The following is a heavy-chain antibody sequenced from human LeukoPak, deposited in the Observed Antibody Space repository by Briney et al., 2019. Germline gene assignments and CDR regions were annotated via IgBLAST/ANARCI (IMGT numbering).Heavy chain of an antibody. J-gene: IGHJ5*02. CDR1: DFSISSGYY. Sequence: PSETLSLACVVSDFSISSGYYWAWIRQPPGKGLEWIGTISHSGSTYYNPSLRGRVTISVDTSKNQFSLKLDSVAAADTAVYFCARGWEPFTWFDPWGQGTLVTVSS. CDR3: ARGWEPFTWFDP. V-gene: IGHV4-38-2*01. CDR2: ISHSGST. D-gene: IGHD1-26*01.